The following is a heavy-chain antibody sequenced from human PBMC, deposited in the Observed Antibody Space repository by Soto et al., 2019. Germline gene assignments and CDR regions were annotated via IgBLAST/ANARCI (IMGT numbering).Heavy chain of an antibody. D-gene: IGHD3-10*01. V-gene: IGHV1-46*01. CDR2: INPSGGNT. Sequence: SVKVSCKASGYTFTSYYMHWVRQAPGQGLEWMGIINPSGGNTNYAQKLQGRVAMTRDTSTSTVYMELRSLRSEDTAVYYCARDWGGYDAFDIWGQGTMVTVSS. CDR1: GYTFTSYY. CDR3: ARDWGGYDAFDI. J-gene: IGHJ3*02.